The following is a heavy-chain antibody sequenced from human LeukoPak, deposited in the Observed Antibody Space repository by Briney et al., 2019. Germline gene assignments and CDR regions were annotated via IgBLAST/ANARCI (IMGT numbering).Heavy chain of an antibody. V-gene: IGHV3-7*03. J-gene: IGHJ5*02. CDR3: AKALYYYDSSGSNAFDP. CDR1: GFTFSSYW. Sequence: GGSLRLSCAASGFTFSSYWMSWVRQAPGKGLEWVANINQDGSEKYYVDSVKGRFTISRDNAKNSLFLQMNSLRAEDTALYYCAKALYYYDSSGSNAFDPWGQGTLVTVSS. CDR2: INQDGSEK. D-gene: IGHD3-22*01.